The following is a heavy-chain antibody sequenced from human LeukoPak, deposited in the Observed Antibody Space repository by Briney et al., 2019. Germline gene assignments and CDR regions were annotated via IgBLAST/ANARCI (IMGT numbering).Heavy chain of an antibody. J-gene: IGHJ4*02. V-gene: IGHV3-7*05. Sequence: PAGSLRLSCAASGFTFSSYWMNWVRQAPGKGLEWVANIKQDGSEKYYVDSVEGRFTISRDNSKSTLHLQMNSLRAEDTAVYYCATLSVAAADWDDDFWGQGTLLTVSS. CDR2: IKQDGSEK. D-gene: IGHD6-13*01. CDR1: GFTFSSYW. CDR3: ATLSVAAADWDDDF.